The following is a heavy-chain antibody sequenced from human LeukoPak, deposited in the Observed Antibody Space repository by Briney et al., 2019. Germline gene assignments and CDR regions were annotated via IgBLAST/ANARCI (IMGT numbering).Heavy chain of an antibody. CDR1: GFTFSSYE. D-gene: IGHD2-15*01. CDR2: IGTSGSIR. V-gene: IGHV3-48*03. J-gene: IGHJ4*02. Sequence: GGSLRLSCAASGFTFSSYEMNWVRQAPGKGLEWVSYIGTSGSIRYYADSVNGRFTISRDNAKSTVYLQMNSLTAEDTAVYYCARDGGTSTPFDHWGQGTLVTVSS. CDR3: ARDGGTSTPFDH.